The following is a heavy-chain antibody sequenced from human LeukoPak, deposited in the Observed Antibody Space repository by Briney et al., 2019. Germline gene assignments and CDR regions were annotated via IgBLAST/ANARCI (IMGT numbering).Heavy chain of an antibody. CDR2: INAGNGNT. J-gene: IGHJ3*02. CDR1: GYTFTSYA. CDR3: AREGGTITMVRGVQKGAFDI. Sequence: GASVKVSCKASGYTFTSYAMHWVRQAPGQRLEWMGWINAGNGNTKYSQKFQGRVTITRDTSASTAYMELSSLRSEDTAVYYCAREGGTITMVRGVQKGAFDIWAKGQWSPSLQ. D-gene: IGHD3-10*01. V-gene: IGHV1-3*01.